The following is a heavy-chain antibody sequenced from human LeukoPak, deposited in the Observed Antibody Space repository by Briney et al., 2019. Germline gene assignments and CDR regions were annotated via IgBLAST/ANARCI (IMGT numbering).Heavy chain of an antibody. J-gene: IGHJ4*02. D-gene: IGHD6-13*01. CDR1: GYSFTNYW. V-gene: IGHV5-51*01. CDR2: IYPGDSDT. CDR3: ARRSGSWSPPYFDY. Sequence: GESLKISCKASGYSFTNYWTAWVRQMPGKGLEWMGIIYPGDSDTRYSPSFQGQVTMSADKSISTAYLQWSSLKASDTAMYYCARRSGSWSPPYFDYWGQGTLVTVSS.